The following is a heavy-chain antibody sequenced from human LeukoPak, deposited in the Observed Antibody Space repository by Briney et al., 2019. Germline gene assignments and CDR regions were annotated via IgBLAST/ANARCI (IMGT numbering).Heavy chain of an antibody. V-gene: IGHV3-23*01. CDR3: AKDRADNADRLRFDP. D-gene: IGHD1-1*01. J-gene: IGHJ5*02. Sequence: GGSLRLSCAASGFSLSTYAMSWVRQAPGKGPEWVSAISGAGGRTYYADSVKGRFTISRDNSKNTLYLQMDSLRAEDTAVYYCAKDRADNADRLRFDPWGQGTLVTVSS. CDR2: ISGAGGRT. CDR1: GFSLSTYA.